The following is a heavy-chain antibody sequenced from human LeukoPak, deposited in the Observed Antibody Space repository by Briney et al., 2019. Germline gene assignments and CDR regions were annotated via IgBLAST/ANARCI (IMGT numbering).Heavy chain of an antibody. Sequence: GGSLRLSCAASGFTFDDYAMHWVPQAPGKGLEWVSGISWNSGSIGYADSVKGRFTISRDSAKNSLYLQMNSLRAEDTALYYCAKDIGQVDAFDVWGQGTMVTVSS. CDR3: AKDIGQVDAFDV. CDR1: GFTFDDYA. J-gene: IGHJ3*01. V-gene: IGHV3-9*01. CDR2: ISWNSGSI.